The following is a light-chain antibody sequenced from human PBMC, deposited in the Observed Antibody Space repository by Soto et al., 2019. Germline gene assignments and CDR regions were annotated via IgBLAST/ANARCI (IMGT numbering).Light chain of an antibody. J-gene: IGLJ1*01. Sequence: SALAQPASVSGSPGQSITISCSDVGSFLLVSWYQQRPGKAPQLIIYEGNKRPSGISNRFSGFKSGNTASLTVSGLQAEDEADYYCCSYAGSGTFYVFGSGTKVTVL. CDR1: DVGSFLL. V-gene: IGLV2-23*01. CDR3: CSYAGSGTFYV. CDR2: EGN.